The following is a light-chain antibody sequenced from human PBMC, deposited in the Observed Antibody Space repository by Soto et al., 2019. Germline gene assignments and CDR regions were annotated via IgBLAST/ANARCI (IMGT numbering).Light chain of an antibody. CDR3: HSYDSSLSVHV. V-gene: IGLV1-40*01. CDR2: GNS. Sequence: QSVLTQPPSVSGAPGQRVTISCTGNSSNIGAGYDVHWYQQLPGTAPKLLIYGNSNRPSGVPDRFSGSKSGTSASLAITGLQAEDEPDYYCHSYDSSLSVHVFGTGTKVTVL. J-gene: IGLJ1*01. CDR1: SSNIGAGYD.